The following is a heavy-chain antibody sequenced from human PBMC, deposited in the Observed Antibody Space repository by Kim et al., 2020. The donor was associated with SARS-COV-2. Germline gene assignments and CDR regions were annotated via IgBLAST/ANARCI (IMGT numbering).Heavy chain of an antibody. V-gene: IGHV4-59*08. CDR1: GGSISSYY. CDR2: LYYSGST. CDR3: VRLGCSATSCTTFDY. J-gene: IGHJ4*02. Sequence: SETLSLTCSVFGGSISSYYWSWIRQPPGKGLEWIGYLYYSGSTNYNPSLKSRVTISVDTSKNQFSLKLSFVTAADTAMYYCVRLGCSATSCTTFDYWDQG. D-gene: IGHD2-2*01.